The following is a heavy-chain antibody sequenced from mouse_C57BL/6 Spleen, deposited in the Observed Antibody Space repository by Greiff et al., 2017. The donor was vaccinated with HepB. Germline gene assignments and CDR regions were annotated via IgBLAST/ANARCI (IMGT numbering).Heavy chain of an antibody. CDR1: GYTFTDYN. Sequence: EVQLQQSGPELVKPGASVKIPCKASGYTFTDYNMDWVKQSHGKSLEWIGDINPNNGGTIYNQKFKGKATLTVDKSSSTAYMEHRSLTSEDTAVYYCARKGFNYGRARCYWGQGTSVTVSS. D-gene: IGHD1-1*01. J-gene: IGHJ4*01. CDR3: ARKGFNYGRARCY. V-gene: IGHV1-18*01. CDR2: INPNNGGT.